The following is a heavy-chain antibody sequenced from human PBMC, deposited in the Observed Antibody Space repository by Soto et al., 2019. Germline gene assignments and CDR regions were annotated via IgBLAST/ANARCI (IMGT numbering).Heavy chain of an antibody. D-gene: IGHD3-22*01. CDR2: IWKDGSNK. J-gene: IGHJ3*02. CDR1: GFTLSIYG. CDR3: ARVFTYYFDSSGYFQGRSALVI. Sequence: QVQLVESGAGVVQPGRSLRLCCAASGFTLSIYGMHWVRQAPGKGLEWVAVIWKDGSNKYYVDSVKGRFTVSRDNSKNTLYLQLNRLRVEDTAVYYCARVFTYYFDSSGYFQGRSALVILGQGTMVTVSS. V-gene: IGHV3-33*01.